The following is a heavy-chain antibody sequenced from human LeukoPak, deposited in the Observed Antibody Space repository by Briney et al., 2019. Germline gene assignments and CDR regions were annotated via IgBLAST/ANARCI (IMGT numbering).Heavy chain of an antibody. V-gene: IGHV4-30-4*08. D-gene: IGHD6-6*01. CDR2: IYYSGST. Sequence: SQTLSLTCTVSGGSISSGDYYWSWIRQPPGKGLEWIGYIYYSGSTYYNPSLKSRVTISVDTSKNQFSLKLSSVTAADTAVYYCARGGAARPAGFDYWGQGTLVTVTS. CDR1: GGSISSGDYY. J-gene: IGHJ4*02. CDR3: ARGGAARPAGFDY.